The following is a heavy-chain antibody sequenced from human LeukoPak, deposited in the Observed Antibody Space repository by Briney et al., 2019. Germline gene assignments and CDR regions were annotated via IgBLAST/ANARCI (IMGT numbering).Heavy chain of an antibody. CDR2: ISGSGGST. V-gene: IGHV3-23*01. D-gene: IGHD3-3*01. Sequence: PGGSLRLSCAASGFTFSSYAMSWVRQAPGKGLEWVSAISGSGGSTYYADSVKGRFTISRDNSKNTLYLQMNSLRAEDTAVYYCAKGPAGRFLEWLLLNYWGQGTLVTVSS. J-gene: IGHJ4*02. CDR1: GFTFSSYA. CDR3: AKGPAGRFLEWLLLNY.